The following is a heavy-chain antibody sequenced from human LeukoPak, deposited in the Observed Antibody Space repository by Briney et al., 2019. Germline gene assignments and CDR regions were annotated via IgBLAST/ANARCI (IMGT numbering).Heavy chain of an antibody. CDR1: GFTFDDYA. CDR2: ITWNGDSK. V-gene: IGHV3-43D*03. D-gene: IGHD3-22*01. Sequence: PGGSLRLSCAASGFTFDDYAMHWVRQAPGKGLEWVSLITWNGDSKYYVDSVKGRFIISRDNSNDSLYLYMHSLRAEDTALYYCARDIGSSGYYADYWGQGTLVTVSS. CDR3: ARDIGSSGYYADY. J-gene: IGHJ4*02.